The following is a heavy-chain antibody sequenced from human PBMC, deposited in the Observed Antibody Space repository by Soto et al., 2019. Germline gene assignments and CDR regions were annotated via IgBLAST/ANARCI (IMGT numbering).Heavy chain of an antibody. CDR2: IIPIFGTA. D-gene: IGHD5-12*01. CDR1: GGTFSSYA. V-gene: IGHV1-69*06. CDR3: ARSREVATIFDY. J-gene: IGHJ4*02. Sequence: SVKVSCKASGGTFSSYAISWVRQAPGQGLEWMGGIIPIFGTANYAQKFQGRVTITADKSTSTAYMELSSLRSEDTAVYYCARSREVATIFDYWGQGTLVTVSS.